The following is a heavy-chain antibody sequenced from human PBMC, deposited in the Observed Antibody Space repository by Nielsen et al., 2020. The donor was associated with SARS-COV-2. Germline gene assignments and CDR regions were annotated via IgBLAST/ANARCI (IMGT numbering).Heavy chain of an antibody. J-gene: IGHJ4*02. CDR1: GFTFSSYG. Sequence: GESLKISCAASGFTFSSYGMHWVRQAPGKGLEWVAVISYDGSNKYYADSVKGRFTISRDNSKNTLYLQMNSLRAEDTAVYYCAKGSSSSRPYYFDYWGQGALVTVSS. CDR3: AKGSSSSRPYYFDY. CDR2: ISYDGSNK. D-gene: IGHD6-13*01. V-gene: IGHV3-30*18.